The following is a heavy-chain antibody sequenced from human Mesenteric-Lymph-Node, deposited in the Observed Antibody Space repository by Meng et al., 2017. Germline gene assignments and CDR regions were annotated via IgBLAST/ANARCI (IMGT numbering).Heavy chain of an antibody. CDR1: GITLSGFW. Sequence: GESLKISCVASGITLSGFWVHWVRQVPGKGLVCVARINSDWSITEYADSVKGRFTLSRDNAKNTASLQMNSLRVDDTAVYYCARDLQKYCKWGQGTLVTVSS. J-gene: IGHJ4*02. V-gene: IGHV3-74*01. CDR3: ARDLQKYCK. CDR2: INSDWSIT. D-gene: IGHD2/OR15-2a*01.